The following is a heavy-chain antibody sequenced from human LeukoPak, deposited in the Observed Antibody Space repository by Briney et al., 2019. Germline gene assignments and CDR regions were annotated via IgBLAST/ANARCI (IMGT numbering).Heavy chain of an antibody. CDR3: ARIRDYYDSSGYSYGYCGMDV. Sequence: GGSLRLSCAASGFTFSSYGMNWVRQAPGKGLEWVSSISSNSNYIYYADSVKGRFTISRDNAKNSLYLQMNSLRAEDTAVYYCARIRDYYDSSGYSYGYCGMDVWGQGTTVTVSS. V-gene: IGHV3-21*01. J-gene: IGHJ6*02. D-gene: IGHD3-22*01. CDR1: GFTFSSYG. CDR2: ISSNSNYI.